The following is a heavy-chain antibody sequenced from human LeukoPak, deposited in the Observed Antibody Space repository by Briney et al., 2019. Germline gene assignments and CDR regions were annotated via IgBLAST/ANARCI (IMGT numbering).Heavy chain of an antibody. CDR3: ARDGSSWSRLVLNASGWFDP. CDR2: INHSGST. CDR1: GGSFSGYY. D-gene: IGHD6-13*01. Sequence: SEILSLTCAVYGGSFSGYYWSWIRQPPGKGLEWIGEINHSGSTNYNPSLKSRVTISVDTSKNQFSLKLSSVTAADTAVYYCARDGSSWSRLVLNASGWFDPWGQGTLVTVSS. J-gene: IGHJ5*02. V-gene: IGHV4-34*01.